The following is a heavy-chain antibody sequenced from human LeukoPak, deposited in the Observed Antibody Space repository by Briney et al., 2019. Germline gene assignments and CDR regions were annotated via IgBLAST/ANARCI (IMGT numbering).Heavy chain of an antibody. D-gene: IGHD6-13*01. CDR1: GGSFSGYY. CDR3: ARDPLDSRGNSHDAFDI. CDR2: INHSGST. V-gene: IGHV4-34*01. J-gene: IGHJ3*02. Sequence: SETLSLTCAVYGGSFSGYYWSWIRQPPGKGLEWIGEINHSGSTNYNPSLKSRVTISVDTSKNQFSLKLSSVTAADTAVYYCARDPLDSRGNSHDAFDIWGQGTMVTVSS.